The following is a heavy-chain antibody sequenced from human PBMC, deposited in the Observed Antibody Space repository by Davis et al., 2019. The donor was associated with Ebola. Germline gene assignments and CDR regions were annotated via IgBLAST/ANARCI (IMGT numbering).Heavy chain of an antibody. D-gene: IGHD6-6*01. CDR2: IRSKANSYAT. V-gene: IGHV3-73*01. Sequence: GGSLRLSCAASGFTFSGSAMHWVRQASGKGLEWVGRIRSKANSYATAYAASVKGRFTISRDDSKYTAYLQMNSLKTEDTAVYYCTHTDSIAAQDYWGQGTLVTVSS. CDR1: GFTFSGSA. J-gene: IGHJ4*02. CDR3: THTDSIAAQDY.